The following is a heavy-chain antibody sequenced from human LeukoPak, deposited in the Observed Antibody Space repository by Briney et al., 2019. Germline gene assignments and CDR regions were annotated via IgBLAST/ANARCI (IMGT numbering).Heavy chain of an antibody. V-gene: IGHV4-39*01. CDR2: IDCRGNT. D-gene: IGHD3-9*01. J-gene: IGHJ3*02. Sequence: SETLCLTCTVSVSSISSSTYYWGWIPQPPGKGLEWIVSIDCRGNTYYNPSLNSRVTTSVDTSKNQFSLRLSSVTAADTAVYYCARHTGYYLTDAFNMWGQGTMVTVSS. CDR3: ARHTGYYLTDAFNM. CDR1: VSSISSSTYY.